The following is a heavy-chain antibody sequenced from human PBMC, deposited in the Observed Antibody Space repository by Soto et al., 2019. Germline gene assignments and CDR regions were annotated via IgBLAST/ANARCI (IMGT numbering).Heavy chain of an antibody. V-gene: IGHV3-21*01. Sequence: PGGSLRLSCAASGFTFSSYSMNWVRQAPGKGLEWVSSISSSSSYIYYADSVKGRFTISRDNAKNSLYLQMNSLRAEDTAVYYCARDPRIIVVVPAAIQAAMDVWGKGTTVTVSS. J-gene: IGHJ6*04. CDR3: ARDPRIIVVVPAAIQAAMDV. CDR1: GFTFSSYS. CDR2: ISSSSSYI. D-gene: IGHD2-2*01.